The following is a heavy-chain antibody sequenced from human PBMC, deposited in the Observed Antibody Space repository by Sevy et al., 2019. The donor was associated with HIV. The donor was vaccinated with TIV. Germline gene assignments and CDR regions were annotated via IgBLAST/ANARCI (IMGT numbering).Heavy chain of an antibody. Sequence: GGSLRLSCAASGFTFSSYAMSWVRQAPGKGLEWVSAISGSGGSTYYADSGKGRFTISRDNSKNTLYLQMNSLRAEDTAVYYCAKEGGQIAVAGKDYFDYWGQGTLVTVSS. CDR1: GFTFSSYA. D-gene: IGHD6-19*01. CDR2: ISGSGGST. V-gene: IGHV3-23*01. J-gene: IGHJ4*02. CDR3: AKEGGQIAVAGKDYFDY.